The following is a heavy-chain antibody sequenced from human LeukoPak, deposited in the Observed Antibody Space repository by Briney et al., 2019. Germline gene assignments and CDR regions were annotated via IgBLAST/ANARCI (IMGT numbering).Heavy chain of an antibody. V-gene: IGHV4-61*08. CDR3: AKEGAESFPDAFDI. J-gene: IGHJ3*02. CDR2: ISYSGST. CDR1: GGSISSSGFY. D-gene: IGHD3-10*01. Sequence: SETLSLTCTVSGGSISSSGFYWGWIRQPPGKGLEWIGYISYSGSTKNNPSLKSRVTISVETSKNQFSLKLTSVTAADTAVYYCAKEGAESFPDAFDIWGQGTMITVSS.